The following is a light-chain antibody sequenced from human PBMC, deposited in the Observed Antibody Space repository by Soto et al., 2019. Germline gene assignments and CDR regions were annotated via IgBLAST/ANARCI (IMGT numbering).Light chain of an antibody. J-gene: IGKJ1*01. CDR3: QRYGSSPRWT. Sequence: EIVLTQSPGTLSLSPGERATLSCRASQSVSSSYLAWYQQKPGQAPRLLIYGASSRATGIPDRFTGSGSGTDLTLSISRLEPEDFAVYYCQRYGSSPRWTFGQGTKVEI. V-gene: IGKV3-20*01. CDR2: GAS. CDR1: QSVSSSY.